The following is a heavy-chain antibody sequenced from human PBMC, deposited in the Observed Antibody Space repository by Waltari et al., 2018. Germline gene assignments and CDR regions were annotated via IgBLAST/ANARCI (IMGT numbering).Heavy chain of an antibody. J-gene: IGHJ6*02. Sequence: QVQLVQSGAEVKKPGASVKVSCKASGYTFTSYDINWVRQATGQGLGWMGWMNPNSGNTGYAQKFQGRVTMTRNTSISTAYMELSSLRSEDTAVYYCARTGYSSSWYIDYYYYGMDVWGQGTTVTVSS. CDR2: MNPNSGNT. CDR1: GYTFTSYD. D-gene: IGHD6-13*01. V-gene: IGHV1-8*01. CDR3: ARTGYSSSWYIDYYYYGMDV.